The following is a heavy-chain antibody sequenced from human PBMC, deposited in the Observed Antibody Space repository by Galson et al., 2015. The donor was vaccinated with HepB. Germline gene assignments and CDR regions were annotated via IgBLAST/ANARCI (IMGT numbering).Heavy chain of an antibody. CDR2: IWNDGSNK. V-gene: IGHV3-33*01. J-gene: IGHJ4*02. Sequence: SLRLSCAASGFTFSSYGMHWVRQAPGKGLEWVAVIWNDGSNKYYADSVKGRFTISRDNSKNTLYLQMNSLRVEDTAVYYCAGGGAFDYWGQGTTVTVSS. CDR3: AGGGAFDY. CDR1: GFTFSSYG. D-gene: IGHD3-10*01.